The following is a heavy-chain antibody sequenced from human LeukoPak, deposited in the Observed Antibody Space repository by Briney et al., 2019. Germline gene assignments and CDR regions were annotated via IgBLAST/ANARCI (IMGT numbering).Heavy chain of an antibody. CDR3: ARGALGNWNYDY. D-gene: IGHD1-7*01. CDR2: ISSSSSTI. Sequence: GGSLRLSCAASGFTFSSYSMNWVRQAPGKGLEWVSYISSSSSTIYYAGAVEGRFTISRDNAKNSLYLQMNSLRAEDTAVYYCARGALGNWNYDYWGQGALVTVSS. V-gene: IGHV3-48*04. CDR1: GFTFSSYS. J-gene: IGHJ4*02.